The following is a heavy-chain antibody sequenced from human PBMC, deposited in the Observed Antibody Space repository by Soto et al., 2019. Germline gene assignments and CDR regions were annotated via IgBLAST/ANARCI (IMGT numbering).Heavy chain of an antibody. J-gene: IGHJ4*02. CDR3: ASRDPGTSGNYYFWEY. D-gene: IGHD1-26*01. V-gene: IGHV4-4*02. Sequence: SETLSLTCAVSGGSFTSNNWWTWVRQPPGQGLEWIGEIYRTGSTNYNPSLKSRVTISLDKSGNQFSLKVTSLTAADTAVYYCASRDPGTSGNYYFWEYWGQGTLVTVSS. CDR1: GGSFTSNNW. CDR2: IYRTGST.